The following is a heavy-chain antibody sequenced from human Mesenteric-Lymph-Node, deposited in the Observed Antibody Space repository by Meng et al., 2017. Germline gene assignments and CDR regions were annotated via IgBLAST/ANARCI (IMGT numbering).Heavy chain of an antibody. CDR2: IYYSGST. CDR1: GGSISSGGFY. V-gene: IGHV4-31*03. J-gene: IGHJ5*02. Sequence: VQRQVSGRGLVKQSQPLSLPCTVSGGSISSGGFYWSWIRQHPGKGLEWIGYIYYSGSTYYNPSLRSRVAISIDTSKNQFSLKLTSVTAADTAVYFCARTNYGDYNWFDPWGQGTLVTVSS. D-gene: IGHD4-17*01. CDR3: ARTNYGDYNWFDP.